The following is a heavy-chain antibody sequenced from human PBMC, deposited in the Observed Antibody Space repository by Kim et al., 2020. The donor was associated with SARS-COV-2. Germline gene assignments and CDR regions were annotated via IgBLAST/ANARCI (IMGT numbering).Heavy chain of an antibody. V-gene: IGHV4-59*13. Sequence: SETLSLTCTVSGGSISSYYWSWIRQPPGKGLEWIWYIYYSGSTNYNPSLKSRVTISVDTSKNQFSLTLSSVTAADTAVYYCARAGVGSGSYYKGGFDYWGQGTLVTVSS. D-gene: IGHD3-10*01. CDR2: IYYSGST. CDR1: GGSISSYY. CDR3: ARAGVGSGSYYKGGFDY. J-gene: IGHJ4*02.